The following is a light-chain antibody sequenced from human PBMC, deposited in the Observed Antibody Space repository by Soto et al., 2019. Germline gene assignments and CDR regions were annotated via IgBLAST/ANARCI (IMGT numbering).Light chain of an antibody. V-gene: IGKV4-1*01. Sequence: DVVMTQSPETLAVYLGERAAINCKSSQNLLFSSNNKNSLAWYQQKPGQPPKLLIYWASTRESGAPARFSGSGSGRDFTLTISSLQAEDVAVYYCQQYHTTPNTFGQGTKLEIK. CDR1: QNLLFSSNNKNS. CDR2: WAS. J-gene: IGKJ2*01. CDR3: QQYHTTPNT.